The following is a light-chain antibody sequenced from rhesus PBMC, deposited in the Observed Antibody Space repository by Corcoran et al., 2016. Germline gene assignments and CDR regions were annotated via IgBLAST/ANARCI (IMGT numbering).Light chain of an antibody. J-gene: IGKJ4*01. CDR3: QQRNSYPLT. CDR2: GAS. CDR1: QGISSY. V-gene: IGKV1-38*01. Sequence: DIQLTQSPSSLSASVGDRVTITCRASQGISSYLAWYQQKSGKAPKLLIYGASNLQSGVPSRFSGSGSGTEFTLPVSSLQPEDSATYYCQQRNSYPLTFGGGTKVEIK.